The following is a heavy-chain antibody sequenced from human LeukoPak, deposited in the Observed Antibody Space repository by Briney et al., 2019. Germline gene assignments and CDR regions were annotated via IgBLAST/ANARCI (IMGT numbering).Heavy chain of an antibody. V-gene: IGHV7-4-1*02. D-gene: IGHD5-12*01. Sequence: GASVKVSCKASGYTFTSYAMNWVRQAPGQGLEWMGWINTNTGNPTYAQGFTGRFVFSLDTSVSTAYLQISSLKAEDTAVYYCARYDSGYDFLAFDTWGQGTMVTVPS. CDR1: GYTFTSYA. CDR2: INTNTGNP. J-gene: IGHJ3*02. CDR3: ARYDSGYDFLAFDT.